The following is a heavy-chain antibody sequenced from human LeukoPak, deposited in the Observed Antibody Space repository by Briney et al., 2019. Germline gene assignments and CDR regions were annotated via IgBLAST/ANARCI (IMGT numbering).Heavy chain of an antibody. CDR1: GYTFTSYG. CDR2: INAYNDNT. CDR3: ARAGGSYSPSDY. V-gene: IGHV1-18*01. D-gene: IGHD2-21*01. J-gene: IGHJ4*02. Sequence: GASVNVSCKASGYTFTSYGISWVRQAPGQGLEWMGWINAYNDNTNYAQKFQGRVTMTTDTSTSTAYMELRSLRSDDTAVFYCARAGGSYSPSDYWGQGTLVIVSS.